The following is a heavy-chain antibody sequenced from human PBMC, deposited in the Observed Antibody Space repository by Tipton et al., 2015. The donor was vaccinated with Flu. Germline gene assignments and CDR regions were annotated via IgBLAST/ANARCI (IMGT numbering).Heavy chain of an antibody. CDR3: ARGIYISSSWYVGRGDPNKNDY. Sequence: TLSLTCTVSGGSISSSSYYWGWIRQPPGKGLEWIGSIYFSGNTYYNPSLKSRVTISVDTSKNQFSLKVSSVTAADTAVYYCARGIYISSSWYVGRGDPNKNDYWGQGTLVTVSS. D-gene: IGHD6-13*01. CDR2: IYFSGNT. CDR1: GGSISSSSYY. V-gene: IGHV4-39*07. J-gene: IGHJ4*02.